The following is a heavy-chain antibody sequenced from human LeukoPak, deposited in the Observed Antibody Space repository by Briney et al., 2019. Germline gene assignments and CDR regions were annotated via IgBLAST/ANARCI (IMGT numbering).Heavy chain of an antibody. CDR2: IYPGDSDT. D-gene: IGHD3-16*01. V-gene: IGHV5-51*01. CDR3: ARQPLGELHAFDI. J-gene: IGHJ3*02. Sequence: GESLQISCQGSGSSFTSYWIGWVRQLPGKGLEWMGIIYPGDSDTRYSPSFQGQVTISADKSISTAYLQWSSLKASDTAMYYCARQPLGELHAFDIWGQGTMVTVSS. CDR1: GSSFTSYW.